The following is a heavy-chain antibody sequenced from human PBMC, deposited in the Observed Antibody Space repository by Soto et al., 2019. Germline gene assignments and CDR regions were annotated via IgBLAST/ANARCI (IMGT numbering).Heavy chain of an antibody. Sequence: ASVKVSCKASGYTFTSYDINWVRQATGQGLEWMGWMNPNSGNTGYAQKFQGRATMTRNTSISTAYMELSSLRSEDTALYYCARATWDCSGGSCYSAFDIWGQGTMVTVS. J-gene: IGHJ3*02. V-gene: IGHV1-8*01. CDR2: MNPNSGNT. CDR3: ARATWDCSGGSCYSAFDI. CDR1: GYTFTSYD. D-gene: IGHD2-15*01.